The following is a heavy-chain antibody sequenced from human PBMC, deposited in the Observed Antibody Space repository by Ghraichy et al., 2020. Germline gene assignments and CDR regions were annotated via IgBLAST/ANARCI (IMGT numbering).Heavy chain of an antibody. V-gene: IGHV4-59*01. J-gene: IGHJ2*01. CDR2: IYYSGGT. CDR1: GGSISSYY. CDR3: ARAYEFYDSSGYHGSYWYFDL. D-gene: IGHD3-22*01. Sequence: SETLSLTCSVSGGSISSYYWSWIRQPPGKGLEWIGYIYYSGGTNYNPSLKSRVTISVDTSKNQFSLKLTSVTAADTAVYYCARAYEFYDSSGYHGSYWYFDLWGRGTLVTVSS.